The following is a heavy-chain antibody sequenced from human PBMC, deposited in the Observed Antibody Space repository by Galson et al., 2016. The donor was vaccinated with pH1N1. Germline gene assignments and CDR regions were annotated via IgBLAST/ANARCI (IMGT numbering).Heavy chain of an antibody. V-gene: IGHV3-30*02. CDR1: GSNFSTYG. CDR2: IRFDGNNN. CDR3: AKDRAANYGDYWDY. J-gene: IGHJ4*02. D-gene: IGHD4-17*01. Sequence: SLRLSCAASGSNFSTYGMHWVRQAPGKGLEWVAFIRFDGNNNYYADSVKGRFTISRDSSKNMLYLQMNSLRAEDTAVCYCAKDRAANYGDYWDYWGQGTLVTVSS.